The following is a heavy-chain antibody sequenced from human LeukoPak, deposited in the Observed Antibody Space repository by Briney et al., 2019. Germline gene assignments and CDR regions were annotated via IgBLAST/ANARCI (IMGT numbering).Heavy chain of an antibody. Sequence: SETLSLICAVYGGSFSGYHWSLIRQPPGKGLEWIGEINHSGSTNYNPSLKSRVTISVDTSKNQFSLKLSSVTAADTAVYYCARRGQLWLARWGQGTMATVSS. CDR2: INHSGST. V-gene: IGHV4-34*01. J-gene: IGHJ4*02. CDR1: GGSFSGYH. CDR3: ARRGQLWLAR. D-gene: IGHD5-18*01.